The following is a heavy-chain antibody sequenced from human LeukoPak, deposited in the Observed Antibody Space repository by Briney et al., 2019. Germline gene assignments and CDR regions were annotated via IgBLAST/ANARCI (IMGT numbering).Heavy chain of an antibody. J-gene: IGHJ6*03. D-gene: IGHD6-6*01. CDR3: ARDVRRSSSSANSYYYYMDV. CDR2: IYTSGTT. Sequence: PSETLSLTCSVSGGAIISYYWSWIRQPAGKGLEWIGRIYTSGTTNYNPSLKSRVTMSVDTSKNHFSLKLDSVTAADTAVYYCARDVRRSSSSANSYYYYMDVWGKGTTVTVSS. V-gene: IGHV4-4*07. CDR1: GGAIISYY.